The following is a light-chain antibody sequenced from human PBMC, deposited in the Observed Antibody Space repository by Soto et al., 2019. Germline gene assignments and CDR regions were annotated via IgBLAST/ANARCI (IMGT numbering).Light chain of an antibody. V-gene: IGKV2-24*01. CDR3: MQATQFPPWT. CDR1: QSLVHSDGNTY. J-gene: IGKJ1*01. Sequence: DIVMTQTPLSSPVTLGQPASISCMSSQSLVHSDGNTYLSWLHQRPGQPPRLLIYKVSNRCSGVPDRFSGSGAGTHFTLRISRVEAEDVGVYYCMQATQFPPWTFGQGAKVEI. CDR2: KVS.